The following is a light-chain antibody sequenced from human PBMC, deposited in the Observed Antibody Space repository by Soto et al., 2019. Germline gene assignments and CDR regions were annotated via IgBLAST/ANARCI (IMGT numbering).Light chain of an antibody. J-gene: IGLJ3*02. CDR1: SGHSSYA. CDR2: LNSDGSH. CDR3: QTWGTGIWV. Sequence: QLVLTQSPSASASLGASVKLTCTLSSGHSSYAIAWHQQQPEKGPRYLMKLNSDGSHSKGDGIPDRFSGFSSGAERYLTISILQSEDEADYYCQTWGTGIWVFGGGTKVTVL. V-gene: IGLV4-69*01.